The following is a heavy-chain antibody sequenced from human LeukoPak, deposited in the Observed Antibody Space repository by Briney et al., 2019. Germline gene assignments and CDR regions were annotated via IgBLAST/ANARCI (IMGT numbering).Heavy chain of an antibody. V-gene: IGHV1-8*02. CDR3: ATAQVKWLRSSNWFDP. J-gene: IGHJ5*02. CDR1: GYTFTSYD. D-gene: IGHD5-12*01. CDR2: KNPNSGNT. Sequence: ASVKVSCKASGYTFTSYDINWVRQATGQGLEWMGWKNPNSGNTGYAQKFQGRVTMTEDTSTDTAYMELSSLRSEDTAVYYCATAQVKWLRSSNWFDPWGQGTLVTVSS.